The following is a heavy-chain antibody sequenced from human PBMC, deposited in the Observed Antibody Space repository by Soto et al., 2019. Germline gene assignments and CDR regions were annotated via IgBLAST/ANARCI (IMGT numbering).Heavy chain of an antibody. Sequence: TGGSLRLSCAASGFIFRDYWMTWVRQVPGKGLEWVANINQDGREKCYMVFVKGLFTISRDNAKNSLDLQLNSLRADDTAVYYCARDPWDYWGQGTLVTVS. CDR2: INQDGREK. J-gene: IGHJ4*02. CDR1: GFIFRDYW. V-gene: IGHV3-7*01. CDR3: ARDPWDY.